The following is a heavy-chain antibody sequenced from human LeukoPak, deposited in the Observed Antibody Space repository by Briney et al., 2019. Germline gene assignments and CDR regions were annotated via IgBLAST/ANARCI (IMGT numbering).Heavy chain of an antibody. J-gene: IGHJ6*03. V-gene: IGHV4-39*07. CDR1: GGSISTISYY. CDR2: IHYSGSN. Sequence: SETLSLTCAVSGGSISTISYYWGWIRQPPGKGLEWIGSIHYSGSNYYNPSLKSRVTISVDTSKNQFSLKLSSVTAADTAVYYCARVAYSSGWYGTYYYYYYMDVWGKGTTVTISS. CDR3: ARVAYSSGWYGTYYYYYYMDV. D-gene: IGHD6-19*01.